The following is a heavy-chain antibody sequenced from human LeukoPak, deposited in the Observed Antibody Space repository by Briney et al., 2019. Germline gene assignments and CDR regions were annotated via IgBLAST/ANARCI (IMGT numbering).Heavy chain of an antibody. J-gene: IGHJ4*02. D-gene: IGHD5-24*01. CDR3: ARSRDGYNYFDY. CDR2: IYYSGST. V-gene: IGHV4-31*03. CDR1: GGSISSGDYY. Sequence: PSQTLSLTCTVSGGSISSGDYYWNWIRQHPGKGLEWIGYIYYSGSTNYNPSLKSRVTISVDMSKNQFSLKLSSLTAADTAVYYCARSRDGYNYFDYWGQGTLVTVSS.